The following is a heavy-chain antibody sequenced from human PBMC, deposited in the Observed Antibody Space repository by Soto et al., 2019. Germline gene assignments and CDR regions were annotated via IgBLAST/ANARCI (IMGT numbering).Heavy chain of an antibody. V-gene: IGHV1-69*01. D-gene: IGHD6-19*01. CDR1: GGTFSSYA. J-gene: IGHJ5*02. Sequence: QVQLVQSGAEVKKPGSSVKVSCKASGGTFSSYAISWVRQAPGQGLEWMGGIIPIFGTANYEQKFQSRVTITEDDSTSTAYMELSRLRSEDTAVYYCAREWGNIAVAVTFWFDPWGQGTLVTVSS. CDR2: IIPIFGTA. CDR3: AREWGNIAVAVTFWFDP.